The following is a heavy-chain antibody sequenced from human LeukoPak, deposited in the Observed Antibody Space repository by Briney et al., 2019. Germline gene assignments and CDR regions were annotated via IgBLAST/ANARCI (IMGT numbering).Heavy chain of an antibody. V-gene: IGHV3-7*01. CDR3: AREEVTTVTVDY. CDR1: GFTFSNYW. J-gene: IGHJ4*02. CDR2: IKEGGSEK. D-gene: IGHD4-11*01. Sequence: GGSLRLSCVASGFTFSNYWMSWVRQAPGKGLECVANIKEGGSEKYYVDSVKGRFTISRDNAKNSLYLQMNSLRAEDTAVYYCAREEVTTVTVDYWGQGTLVTVSS.